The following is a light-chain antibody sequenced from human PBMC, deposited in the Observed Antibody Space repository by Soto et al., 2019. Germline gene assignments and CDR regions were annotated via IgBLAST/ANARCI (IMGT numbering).Light chain of an antibody. V-gene: IGLV1-44*01. CDR3: AAWDDSLNGVV. J-gene: IGLJ2*01. CDR1: SSNIGSNT. CDR2: GNN. Sequence: QSVLTRPPSASGTPGQRVTISCSGSSSNIGSNTVNWYQQLPGTAPKLLIYGNNQRPSGVPDRFSGSKSGTSASLAISGLQSEDEADYYCAAWDDSLNGVVFGGGTKLTVL.